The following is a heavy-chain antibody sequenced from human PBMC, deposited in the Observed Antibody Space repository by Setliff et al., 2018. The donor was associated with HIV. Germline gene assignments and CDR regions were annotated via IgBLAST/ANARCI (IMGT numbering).Heavy chain of an antibody. D-gene: IGHD3-22*01. CDR2: IFYDGSNK. J-gene: IGHJ4*02. CDR1: GFTFSTYG. V-gene: IGHV3-30*02. Sequence: RLSCAASGFTFSTYGMHWVRQAPGKGLEWVAIIFYDGSNKYYADSVKGRFTISRDNSKNTLYLQMNSLRAEDTAVYYCAKEMRDSYYYDSSGSLIPDYFDYWGQGTLVTVSS. CDR3: AKEMRDSYYYDSSGSLIPDYFDY.